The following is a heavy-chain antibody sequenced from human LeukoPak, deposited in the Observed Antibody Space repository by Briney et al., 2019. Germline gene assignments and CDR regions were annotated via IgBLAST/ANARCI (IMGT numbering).Heavy chain of an antibody. CDR3: ARERSSGWPSYYYYYMDV. J-gene: IGHJ6*03. CDR1: GFTFSSYG. CDR2: ISGSGGST. D-gene: IGHD6-19*01. V-gene: IGHV3-23*01. Sequence: QPGGTLRLSCAASGFTFSSYGMSWVRQAPGKGLEWVSAISGSGGSTYYADSVKGRFTISRDNSKNTLYLQMNSLRAEDTAVYYCARERSSGWPSYYYYYMDVWGKGTTVTISS.